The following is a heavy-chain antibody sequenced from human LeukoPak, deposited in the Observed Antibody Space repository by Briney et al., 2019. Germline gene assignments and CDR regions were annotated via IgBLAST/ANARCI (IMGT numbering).Heavy chain of an antibody. CDR2: INPNSGGT. CDR3: ARGDYGGKRGFDY. V-gene: IGHV1-2*02. J-gene: IGHJ4*02. D-gene: IGHD4-23*01. Sequence: ASVKVSCKASGYTFTGYYMHWVRQAPGQGLEWMGWINPNSGGTNYAQKFQGRVTMTRATSISTAYMELSRLRSDEPAVYYCARGDYGGKRGFDYWGRGTLVTVSS. CDR1: GYTFTGYY.